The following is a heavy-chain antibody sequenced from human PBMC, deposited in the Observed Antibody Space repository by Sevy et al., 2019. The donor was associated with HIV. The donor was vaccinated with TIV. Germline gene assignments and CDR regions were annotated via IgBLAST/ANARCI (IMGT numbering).Heavy chain of an antibody. V-gene: IGHV5-51*01. D-gene: IGHD3-10*01. Sequence: GESLKISCKGTGYSDTTYWIGWVRQMPGQGLEWMGIILPEDSDTAYSPSFQGQVTISAGKSINTVYLQWSSLTASDTAIYYCARQGDLDFFDYWGQGTLVTVSS. CDR2: ILPEDSDT. J-gene: IGHJ4*02. CDR3: ARQGDLDFFDY. CDR1: GYSDTTYW.